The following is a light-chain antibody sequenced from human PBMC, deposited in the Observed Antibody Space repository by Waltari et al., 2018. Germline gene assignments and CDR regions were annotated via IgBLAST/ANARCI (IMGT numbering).Light chain of an antibody. J-gene: IGLJ2*01. CDR1: SPSIGAGYD. V-gene: IGLV1-40*01. CDR3: QSYDSSLSGSV. Sequence: QSVLTQPTSVSGAPGQRVTISCTGSSPSIGAGYDVNWYQQLPGTAPKLLIYGNNNRPSGVPDRFSGSKSGTSASLAITGLQAEDEADYYCQSYDSSLSGSVFGGGTILTVL. CDR2: GNN.